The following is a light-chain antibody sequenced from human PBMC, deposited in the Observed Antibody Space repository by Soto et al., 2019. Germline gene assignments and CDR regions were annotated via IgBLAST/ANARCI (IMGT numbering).Light chain of an antibody. CDR1: QSISSY. Sequence: DIQLTQSPSSLSASIGDRVTITCRASQSISSYLSWYQQKPGRAPKLLIYAAFTLQSGVPSRFSGSGSGTDFTLTISSLQPDDFATYYCHQGYSSPQSFGGGTKVDIK. V-gene: IGKV1-39*01. CDR2: AAF. J-gene: IGKJ4*01. CDR3: HQGYSSPQS.